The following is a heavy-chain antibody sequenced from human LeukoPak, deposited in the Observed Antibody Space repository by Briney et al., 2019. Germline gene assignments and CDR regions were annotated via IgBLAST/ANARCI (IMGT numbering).Heavy chain of an antibody. CDR3: ASRLTEYSSSSGTAFDY. CDR2: INHSGST. D-gene: IGHD6-13*01. CDR1: GFTFSSYA. Sequence: GSLRLSCAASGFTFSSYAMSWVRQPPGKGLEWIGEINHSGSTNYNPSLKSRVTISVDTSKNQFSLKLSSVTAADTAVYYCASRLTEYSSSSGTAFDYWGQGTLVTVSS. V-gene: IGHV4-34*08. J-gene: IGHJ4*02.